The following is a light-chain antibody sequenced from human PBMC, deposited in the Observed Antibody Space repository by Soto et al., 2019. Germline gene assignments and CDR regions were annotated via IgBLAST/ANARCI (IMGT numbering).Light chain of an antibody. V-gene: IGKV1-17*01. J-gene: IGKJ1*01. CDR3: LQHNSYPRT. CDR1: QGIRTD. Sequence: IQMRQSPSTLSASVGDRVTITCRASQGIRTDLGWYQQKPGKAPKRLIYSASSLQSGVPSRFSGSGSGTEFTLTISSLQPEDFATYYCLQHNSYPRTFGQGTKVDIK. CDR2: SAS.